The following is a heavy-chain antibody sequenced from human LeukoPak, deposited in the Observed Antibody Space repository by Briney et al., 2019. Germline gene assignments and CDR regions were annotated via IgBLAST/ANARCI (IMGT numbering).Heavy chain of an antibody. V-gene: IGHV3-15*01. Sequence: GRSLRLSCAASGFTFSNAWMSWVRQAPGKGLEWVGRIKSKTDGGTTDYAAPVKGRFTISRDDSKNTLYLQMNSLKTEDTAVYYCTTDQSMIVVVTDAFDIWGQGTMVTVSS. CDR3: TTDQSMIVVVTDAFDI. J-gene: IGHJ3*02. CDR2: IKSKTDGGTT. CDR1: GFTFSNAW. D-gene: IGHD3-22*01.